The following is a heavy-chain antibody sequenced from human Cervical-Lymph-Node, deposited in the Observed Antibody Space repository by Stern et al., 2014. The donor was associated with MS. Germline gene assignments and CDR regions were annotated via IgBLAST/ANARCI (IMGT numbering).Heavy chain of an antibody. CDR3: TERNFMTWDI. Sequence: EVQLVESGGGLVKPGGSLRLSCAASGFTFYNAWMSWFRQAPGKGLEWVGRIKSNIGGGTTDCAAPVKGRFSISRDDSKNTLSLQMNSLKTEDTAVYYCTERNFMTWDIWGLGTLVTVSS. D-gene: IGHD1-1*01. CDR2: IKSNIGGGTT. CDR1: GFTFYNAW. V-gene: IGHV3-15*01. J-gene: IGHJ4*02.